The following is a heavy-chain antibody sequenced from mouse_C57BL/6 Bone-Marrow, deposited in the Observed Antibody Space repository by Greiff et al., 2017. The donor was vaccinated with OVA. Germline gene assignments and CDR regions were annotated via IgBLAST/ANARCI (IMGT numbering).Heavy chain of an antibody. Sequence: VQLQQPGAELVKPGASVTLSCKASGYTFTSYWMHWVKQTPGQGLEWIGMINPNSGSTTYNEKFNSKATLTVDKSSSTAYMQLSSLRTEDSAVYDGASPSYYDYDGGAMDYWGQGTSVTVSS. D-gene: IGHD2-4*01. CDR2: INPNSGST. CDR3: ASPSYYDYDGGAMDY. J-gene: IGHJ4*01. CDR1: GYTFTSYW. V-gene: IGHV1-64*01.